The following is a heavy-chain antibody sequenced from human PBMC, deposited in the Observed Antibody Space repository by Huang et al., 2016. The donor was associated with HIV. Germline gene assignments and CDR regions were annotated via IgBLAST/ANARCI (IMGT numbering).Heavy chain of an antibody. CDR3: AGDPKYQRIGYYRQRRGIDI. J-gene: IGHJ3*02. CDR2: IRASSGDT. Sequence: QIQLMQSGPELKQPGASVKVSCKASGYTFTRYGVTWVRQARGQGPEWMGGIRASSGDTKYAQKFQGRGTLTTDTATNIAYMELRSLRSDDTAKYYCAGDPKYQRIGYYRQRRGIDIWGQGTMVIVSS. CDR1: GYTFTRYG. D-gene: IGHD3-3*01. V-gene: IGHV1-18*01.